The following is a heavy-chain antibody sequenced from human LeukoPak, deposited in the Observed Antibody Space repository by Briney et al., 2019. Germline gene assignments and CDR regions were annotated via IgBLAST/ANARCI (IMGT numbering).Heavy chain of an antibody. Sequence: GSLRLSCAASGFTFSSYAMSWVRQAPAKGLEWVPSISVSGGSTYYADSVKGRFTISRDNSKNTLYLQMNSLRAEDTAVYYCAKDCRGSGGSCYYYYGMDVWGQGTTVTVSS. CDR3: AKDCRGSGGSCYYYYGMDV. CDR1: GFTFSSYA. CDR2: ISVSGGST. D-gene: IGHD2-15*01. J-gene: IGHJ6*02. V-gene: IGHV3-23*01.